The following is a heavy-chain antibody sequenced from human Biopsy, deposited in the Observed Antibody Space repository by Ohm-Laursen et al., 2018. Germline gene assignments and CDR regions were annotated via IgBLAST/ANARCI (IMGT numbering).Heavy chain of an antibody. CDR1: GFTFSGFS. J-gene: IGHJ4*02. CDR2: FSASGNHI. D-gene: IGHD2-8*01. CDR3: ARDGEAKYCKHGVCPSDF. V-gene: IGHV3-21*01. Sequence: GSLRLSCAASGFTFSGFSMNWVRQAPGKGLEWVSSFSASGNHIYYTDSVKGRFTVSRDNGKNSVYLQMNSLRVEDTAVYYCARDGEAKYCKHGVCPSDFWGQGTLVTVSS.